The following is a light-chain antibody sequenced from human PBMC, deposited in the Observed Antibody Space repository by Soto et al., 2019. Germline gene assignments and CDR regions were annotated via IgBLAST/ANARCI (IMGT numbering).Light chain of an antibody. Sequence: DIQMTQSPSTLSASVGDRVTITCRASQSISSWLAWYQQKPGKAPNLLIYKASTLESGVPSRFSGSGSGKEFTLTISSLQPDDFATYYCQQYNSYSTFGQGTKLEIK. CDR2: KAS. CDR3: QQYNSYST. CDR1: QSISSW. J-gene: IGKJ2*01. V-gene: IGKV1-5*03.